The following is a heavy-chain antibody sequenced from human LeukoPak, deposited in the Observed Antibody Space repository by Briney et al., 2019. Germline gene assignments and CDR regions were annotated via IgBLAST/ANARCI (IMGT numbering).Heavy chain of an antibody. CDR2: MYCSGST. V-gene: IGHV4-39*01. J-gene: IGHJ4*02. Sequence: SETLSLTCSVSGGSISSSSYYWGWIRQPPGKGLEWIGNMYCSGSTYYNPSLKSRVTISVDTSKNQFSLKLSSVTAADTAVYYCARLRLLPSPYYFDYWGQGTLVTVSS. CDR3: ARLRLLPSPYYFDY. CDR1: GGSISSSSYY. D-gene: IGHD3-22*01.